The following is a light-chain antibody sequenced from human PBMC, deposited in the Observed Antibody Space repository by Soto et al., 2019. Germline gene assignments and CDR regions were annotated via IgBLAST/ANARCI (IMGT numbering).Light chain of an antibody. CDR1: ISDVGGHGY. Sequence: QSALTQPASVSGSPGQSITISCTGTISDVGGHGYVSWYQQHPGKAPKLMIYEVTYRPSGVSDRFSGSKSGNTASLTISGLQAEDEADYYCQSYDTSLRGWVFGGGTQLTVL. CDR2: EVT. J-gene: IGLJ3*02. CDR3: QSYDTSLRGWV. V-gene: IGLV2-14*01.